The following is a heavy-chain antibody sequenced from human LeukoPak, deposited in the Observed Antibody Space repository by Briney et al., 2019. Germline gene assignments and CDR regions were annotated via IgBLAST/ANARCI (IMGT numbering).Heavy chain of an antibody. V-gene: IGHV3-23*01. J-gene: IGHJ4*02. CDR1: GFTFSSYA. D-gene: IGHD3-22*01. Sequence: HPGGSLSLSCAAFGFTFSSYAMSWVRQAPGKGLEWVSAISGSGGSTYYADSVKGRFTISRDNSKNTLYLQMNSLRAEDTAVYYCAKDLAIYDSIYFDYWGQGTLVTVSS. CDR3: AKDLAIYDSIYFDY. CDR2: ISGSGGST.